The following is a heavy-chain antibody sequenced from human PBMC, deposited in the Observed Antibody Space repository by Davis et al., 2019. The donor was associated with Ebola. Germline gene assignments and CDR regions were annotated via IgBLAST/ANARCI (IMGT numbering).Heavy chain of an antibody. Sequence: GESLKIPCAASGFTFSGSAMHWVRQASGKGLEWVGRIRSKANSYATAYAASVKGRFTISRDDSKNTAYLQMNSLKTEDTAVYYCTIGSNSEELGITSVDYWGQGTLVTVSS. CDR3: TIGSNSEELGITSVDY. V-gene: IGHV3-73*01. J-gene: IGHJ4*02. D-gene: IGHD7-27*01. CDR2: IRSKANSYAT. CDR1: GFTFSGSA.